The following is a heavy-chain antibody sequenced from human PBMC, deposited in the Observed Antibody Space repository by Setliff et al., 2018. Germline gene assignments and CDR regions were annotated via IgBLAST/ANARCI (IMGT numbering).Heavy chain of an antibody. CDR1: GFTFSSSA. J-gene: IGHJ4*02. CDR3: VGGRGWLPDY. D-gene: IGHD5-12*01. CDR2: ISSTITST. Sequence: GGSLRLSCAASGFTFSSSAMAWVRQAPGKGLEWVSAISSTITSTYYADSVKGRFTISRDNAKNSLYLQMNSLRVEDTAMYYCVGGRGWLPDYWGQGTRVTVSS. V-gene: IGHV3-21*01.